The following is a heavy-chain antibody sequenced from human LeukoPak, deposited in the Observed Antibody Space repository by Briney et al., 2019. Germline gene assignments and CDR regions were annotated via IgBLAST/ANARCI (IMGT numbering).Heavy chain of an antibody. D-gene: IGHD6-25*01. J-gene: IGHJ5*02. CDR2: IYRSDNT. CDR1: GFTVSGSY. CDR3: ARDLKGSSGFDP. V-gene: IGHV3-66*01. Sequence: GGSLRLSCAASGFTVSGSYLSWFRQPPGKGLEWVSSIYRSDNTNYADSVKGRFTISRDNSKNTLYLQMNSLRAEDTVVYYCARDLKGSSGFDPWGQGTLVTVSS.